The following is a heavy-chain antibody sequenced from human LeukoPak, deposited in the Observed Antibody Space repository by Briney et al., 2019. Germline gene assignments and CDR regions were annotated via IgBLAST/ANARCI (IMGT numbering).Heavy chain of an antibody. CDR2: IYPGDSDT. CDR3: ARLHYGGNLDY. D-gene: IGHD4-23*01. Sequence: GASLEISCKGSGSIFTSYWIGWGRQLPGKGLEWMGIIYPGDSDTRYSPSFQGQVTISADKSISTAYLQWSSLKASDTAMYYCARLHYGGNLDYWGQGTLVTVSS. CDR1: GSIFTSYW. J-gene: IGHJ4*02. V-gene: IGHV5-51*01.